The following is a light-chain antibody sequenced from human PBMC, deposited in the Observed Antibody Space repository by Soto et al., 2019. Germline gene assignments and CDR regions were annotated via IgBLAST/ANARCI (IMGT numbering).Light chain of an antibody. Sequence: QSVLTQPPSVSGAPGQRVTISCTESSSNIGAGYDVHWYQQLPGTAPKLLIYGNSNRPSGVPDRFAGSNSGTSGSLAITGLQADDQSHYPCQPYVSSLSGWVFGGGTKVTVL. CDR1: SSNIGAGYD. CDR2: GNS. J-gene: IGLJ3*02. V-gene: IGLV1-40*01. CDR3: QPYVSSLSGWV.